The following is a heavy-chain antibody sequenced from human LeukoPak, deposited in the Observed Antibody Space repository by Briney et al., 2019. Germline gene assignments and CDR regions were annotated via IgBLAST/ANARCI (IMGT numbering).Heavy chain of an antibody. J-gene: IGHJ4*02. CDR3: AHSLTGGSSWYGRVSCFDY. Sequence: SGPTLVNPTQTLTLTCTFSGFSLSTSGVGVGWIRQPPGKALEWLALIYWDDDKRYSPSLKSRLTITKDTSKNQVVLTMTNMDPVDTATYYCAHSLTGGSSWYGRVSCFDYWGQGTLVTVSS. CDR2: IYWDDDK. D-gene: IGHD6-13*01. V-gene: IGHV2-5*02. CDR1: GFSLSTSGVG.